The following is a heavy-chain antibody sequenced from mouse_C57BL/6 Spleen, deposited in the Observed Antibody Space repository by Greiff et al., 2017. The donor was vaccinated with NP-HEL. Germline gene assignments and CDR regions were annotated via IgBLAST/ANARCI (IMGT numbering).Heavy chain of an antibody. CDR2: INPNNGGT. V-gene: IGHV1-22*01. CDR3: ASRELGGFAY. CDR1: GYTFTDYN. Sequence: EVKLQESGPELVKPGASVKMSCKASGYTFTDYNMHWVKQSHGKSLEWIGYINPNNGGTSYNQKFKGKATLTVNKSSSTAYMELRSLTSEDYAVYYCASRELGGFAYWGQRTLVTVSA. D-gene: IGHD4-1*01. J-gene: IGHJ3*01.